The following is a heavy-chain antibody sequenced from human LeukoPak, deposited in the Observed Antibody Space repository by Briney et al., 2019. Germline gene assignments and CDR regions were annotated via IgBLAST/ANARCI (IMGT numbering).Heavy chain of an antibody. CDR3: AKEVGHRPTIIDY. CDR1: GFTFSSYG. D-gene: IGHD3-9*01. CDR2: ISGSGGST. V-gene: IGHV3-23*01. J-gene: IGHJ4*02. Sequence: GGSLRLSCAASGFTFSSYGMSWVRQAPGKGLEWVSGISGSGGSTFSADSVKGRFTISRDNSKNTLSLQMNSLRADDTAVYYCAKEVGHRPTIIDYWGQGALVTVSS.